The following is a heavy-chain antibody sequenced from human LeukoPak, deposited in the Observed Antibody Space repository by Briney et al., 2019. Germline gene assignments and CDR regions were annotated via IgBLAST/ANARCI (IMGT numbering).Heavy chain of an antibody. D-gene: IGHD4-11*01. CDR3: AAPLSDYTDAFGI. V-gene: IGHV1-24*01. J-gene: IGHJ3*02. CDR1: GYTLTELS. Sequence: ASVKVSCKVSGYTLTELSMHWVRQAPGKGLEWMGGFDPEDGETIYAQKFQGRVTMTEGTSTDTAYMELSSLRSEDTAVYYCAAPLSDYTDAFGIWGQGAMVTVSS. CDR2: FDPEDGET.